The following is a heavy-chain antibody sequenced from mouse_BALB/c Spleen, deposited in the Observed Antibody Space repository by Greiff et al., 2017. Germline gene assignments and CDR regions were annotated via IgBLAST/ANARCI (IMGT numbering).Heavy chain of an antibody. V-gene: IGHV2-6-7*01. J-gene: IGHJ4*01. CDR1: GFSLTGYG. Sequence: VQRVESGPGLVAPSQSLSITCTVSGFSLTGYGVNWVRQPPGKGLEWLGMIWGDGSTDYNSALKSRLSISKDNSKSQVFLKMNSLQTDDTARYYCARDRIYYGGYYYAMDYWGQGTSVTVSS. CDR3: ARDRIYYGGYYYAMDY. D-gene: IGHD2-1*01. CDR2: IWGDGST.